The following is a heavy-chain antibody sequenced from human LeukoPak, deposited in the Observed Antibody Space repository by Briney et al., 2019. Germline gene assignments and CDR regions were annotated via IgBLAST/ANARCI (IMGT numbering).Heavy chain of an antibody. CDR3: ARDHAAAAGTFDY. V-gene: IGHV1-69*05. J-gene: IGHJ4*02. D-gene: IGHD6-13*01. Sequence: SVKVSCKASGGTFSSYAISWVRQAPGQGLEWMGGIIPIFGTANYAQKFQGRVTITTDESTSAAYMELSSLRSEDTAVYYCARDHAAAAGTFDYWGQGTLVTVSS. CDR2: IIPIFGTA. CDR1: GGTFSSYA.